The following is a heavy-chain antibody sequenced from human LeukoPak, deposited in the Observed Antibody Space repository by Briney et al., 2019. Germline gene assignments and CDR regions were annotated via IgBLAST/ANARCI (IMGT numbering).Heavy chain of an antibody. J-gene: IGHJ6*03. D-gene: IGHD3-10*01. Sequence: SGGSLRLSCAASGFTFSDYYMSWIRQAPGKGLEWVSYISSSGSTIYYADSVKGRFTISRDNAKNSLYLQMNSLRAEDTAVYYCARVSGSGSPAYYYYYYMDVWGKGTTVIVSS. CDR1: GFTFSDYY. CDR3: ARVSGSGSPAYYYYYYMDV. V-gene: IGHV3-11*04. CDR2: ISSSGSTI.